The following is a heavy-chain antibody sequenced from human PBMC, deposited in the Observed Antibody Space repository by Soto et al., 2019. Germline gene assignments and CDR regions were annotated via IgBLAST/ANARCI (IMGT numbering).Heavy chain of an antibody. CDR2: MNPKSGNT. Sequence: ASVKVSCKASGYNFYSFDIYWVRQATGHGLEWMGWMNPKSGNTGYAQELRGRVTMTRNTSNSTAYMELTSLTSDDTGVYYCVGGNFRYWGQGTLVTVSS. CDR3: VGGNFRY. CDR1: GYNFYSFD. V-gene: IGHV1-8*02. J-gene: IGHJ4*02.